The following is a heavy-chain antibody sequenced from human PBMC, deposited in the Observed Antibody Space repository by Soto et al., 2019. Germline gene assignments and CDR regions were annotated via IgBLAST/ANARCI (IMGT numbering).Heavy chain of an antibody. Sequence: QVQLVQSGAEVKKPGSSVKVSCKASGGTFSSYAISWVRQAPGQGLEWMGGIIPIFGTANYGQKFQGRVTITPDKSTSTAYMELSRLRSEDTAAYYCAGPSRGGYSYRYVRYYYYGMGGWGQGTTVTVSS. CDR1: GGTFSSYA. V-gene: IGHV1-69*06. CDR3: AGPSRGGYSYRYVRYYYYGMGG. CDR2: IIPIFGTA. D-gene: IGHD5-18*01. J-gene: IGHJ6*02.